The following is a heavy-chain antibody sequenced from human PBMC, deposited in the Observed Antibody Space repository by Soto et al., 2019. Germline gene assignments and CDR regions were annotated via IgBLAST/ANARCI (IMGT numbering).Heavy chain of an antibody. D-gene: IGHD3-9*01. J-gene: IGHJ5*02. CDR2: IYYSEST. CDR3: ARQYDILTGNNWFDP. Sequence: SETLSLTCTVSCGSISSSDYYWGWIRQPPGKGLEWIGSIYYSESTYYNPSLKSRVTISVDTSKNQLSLKLSSVTAADTAVYYCARQYDILTGNNWFDPWGQGTLVTVSS. V-gene: IGHV4-39*01. CDR1: CGSISSSDYY.